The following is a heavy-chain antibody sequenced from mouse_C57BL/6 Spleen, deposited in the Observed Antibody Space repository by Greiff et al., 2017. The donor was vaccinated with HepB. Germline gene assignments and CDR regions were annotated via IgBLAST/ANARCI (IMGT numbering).Heavy chain of an antibody. V-gene: IGHV5-9*01. CDR3: AREAGHFDY. D-gene: IGHD3-2*02. J-gene: IGHJ2*01. CDR2: ISGGGGNT. Sequence: EVMLVESGGGLVKPGGSLKLSCAASGFTFSSYTMSWVRQTPEKRLEWVATISGGGGNTYYPDSVKGRFTISRDTAKNTLYLQMSSLRSEDTALYYCAREAGHFDYWGQGTTLTVSS. CDR1: GFTFSSYT.